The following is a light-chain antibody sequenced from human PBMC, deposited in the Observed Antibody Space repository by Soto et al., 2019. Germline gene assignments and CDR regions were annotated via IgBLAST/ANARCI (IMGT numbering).Light chain of an antibody. Sequence: QSVLTQPPSVSGAPGQRVTISCTGSSSNIGASFDVHWYQQIPRTAPKLLIYGNSNRPSGVPDRFSGSKSATSASLAITGLQAEDAADYYCQSYDTSLNGYVFGTGTKVTVL. CDR2: GNS. V-gene: IGLV1-40*01. CDR3: QSYDTSLNGYV. J-gene: IGLJ1*01. CDR1: SSNIGASFD.